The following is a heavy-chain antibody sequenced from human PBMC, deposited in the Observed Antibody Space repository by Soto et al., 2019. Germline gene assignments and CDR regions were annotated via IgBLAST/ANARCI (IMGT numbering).Heavy chain of an antibody. Sequence: QVQLVQSGAAVKKPGASVKVSCKASGYTFNSYDINWVRQAPGQGLEWMGWMNPNNGNTGFPQKCQGRLTMTRNTSITTAYMELTSLRSEDTAVYYCASSTYAISWYVGFDLWGQGTLVTVSS. D-gene: IGHD6-13*01. V-gene: IGHV1-8*01. J-gene: IGHJ4*02. CDR3: ASSTYAISWYVGFDL. CDR1: GYTFNSYD. CDR2: MNPNNGNT.